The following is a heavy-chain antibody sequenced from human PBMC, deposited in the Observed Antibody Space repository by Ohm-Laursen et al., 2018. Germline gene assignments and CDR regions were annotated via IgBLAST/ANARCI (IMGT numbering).Heavy chain of an antibody. J-gene: IGHJ3*02. D-gene: IGHD5-18*01. CDR1: GGSIRSYY. Sequence: LSLTCTVSGGSIRSYYWSWIRQPPGRGLEWVSSVTWNSDRLGYADSVKGRFTISRDNAKSSLYLQMNGLRPEDTAIYYCTRRGYNPGYDDAFDIWGRGTMVTVSS. CDR2: VTWNSDRL. V-gene: IGHV3-9*01. CDR3: TRRGYNPGYDDAFDI.